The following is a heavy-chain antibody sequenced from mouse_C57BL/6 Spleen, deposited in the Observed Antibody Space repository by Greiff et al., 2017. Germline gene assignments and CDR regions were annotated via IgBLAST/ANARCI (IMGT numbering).Heavy chain of an antibody. CDR2: INPNNGGT. CDR1: GYTFTDYN. Sequence: EVQLQESGPELVKPGASVKMSCKASGYTFTDYNMHWVKQSHGKSLEWIGYINPNNGGTSYNQKFKGKATLTVNKSSSTAYMGLRSLTSEDSAVYYCARTLYVSRGDWFAYWGQGTLVTVSA. V-gene: IGHV1-22*01. J-gene: IGHJ3*01. CDR3: ARTLYVSRGDWFAY. D-gene: IGHD1-1*01.